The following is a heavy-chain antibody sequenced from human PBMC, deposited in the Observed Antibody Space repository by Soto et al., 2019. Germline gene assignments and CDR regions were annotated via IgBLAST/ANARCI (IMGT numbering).Heavy chain of an antibody. CDR3: ARGRAFGVVIIYYYGMDV. V-gene: IGHV4-34*01. CDR2: INHSGST. CDR1: GGSFSGYY. Sequence: SETLSLTCAVYGGSFSGYYWSWIRQPPGKGLEWIGEINHSGSTNYNPSLKSRVTISVDTSKNQFSLKLSSVTAADTAVYYCARGRAFGVVIIYYYGMDVWGQGTTVTVSS. D-gene: IGHD3-3*01. J-gene: IGHJ6*02.